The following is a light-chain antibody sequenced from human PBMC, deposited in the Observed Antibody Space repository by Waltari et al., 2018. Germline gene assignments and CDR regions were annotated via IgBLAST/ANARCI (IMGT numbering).Light chain of an antibody. CDR3: SSYISSRGHWV. V-gene: IGLV2-14*01. CDR1: SSPVGGSNL. Sequence: QSALTQPASVSGSPGQSITISCTGTSSPVGGSNLVSWHQQHPGKAPKLIIYEVSNRPSGVSNRFSGSKSGNTASLTISGLQAEDEADYYCSSYISSRGHWVFGGGTKLTVL. CDR2: EVS. J-gene: IGLJ3*02.